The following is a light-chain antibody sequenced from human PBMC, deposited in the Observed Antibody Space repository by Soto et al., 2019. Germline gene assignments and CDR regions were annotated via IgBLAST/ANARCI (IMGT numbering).Light chain of an antibody. CDR1: QSVSSSS. J-gene: IGKJ3*01. CDR3: QQYGSSPFS. Sequence: EIVLTQSPGTLSLSPGERATLSCRASQSVSSSSLAWHQQKPGQAPRLLIYDASSRATGIPDRFSGSGSGTDFTLTISSLEPEDFAVYYCQQYGSSPFSFGPGTKVDIK. CDR2: DAS. V-gene: IGKV3-20*01.